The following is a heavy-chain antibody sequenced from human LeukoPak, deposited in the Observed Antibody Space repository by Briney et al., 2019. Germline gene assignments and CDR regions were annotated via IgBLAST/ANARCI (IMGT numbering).Heavy chain of an antibody. J-gene: IGHJ3*02. D-gene: IGHD2-2*01. CDR3: ARVYSIIVVVPAAGGDAFDI. CDR1: GYTFTGYY. CDR2: INPNSGGT. V-gene: IGHV1-2*02. Sequence: TSVKVSCKASGYTFTGYYMHWVRQAPGQGVEWMGWINPNSGGTNYAQKFQGRVTMTRDTSISTAYMELSRLRSDDTAVYYCARVYSIIVVVPAAGGDAFDIWGQGTMVTVSS.